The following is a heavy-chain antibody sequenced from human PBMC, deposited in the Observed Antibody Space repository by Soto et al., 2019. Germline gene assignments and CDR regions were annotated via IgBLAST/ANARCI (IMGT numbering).Heavy chain of an antibody. D-gene: IGHD6-13*01. CDR3: ATAHRSPIAAAANRQDY. V-gene: IGHV1-24*01. CDR1: GYTLTELS. Sequence: ASVKVSCKVSGYTLTELSMHWVRQAPGKGLEWMGGFDPEDGETIYAQKFQGRVTMTEDTSTDTAYMELSSLRSEDTAVYYCATAHRSPIAAAANRQDYWGQGTLVTVSS. J-gene: IGHJ4*02. CDR2: FDPEDGET.